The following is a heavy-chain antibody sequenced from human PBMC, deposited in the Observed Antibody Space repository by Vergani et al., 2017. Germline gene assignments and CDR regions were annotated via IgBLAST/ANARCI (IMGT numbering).Heavy chain of an antibody. CDR3: ARGAIGSSPYFDC. D-gene: IGHD6-6*01. V-gene: IGHV4-34*01. J-gene: IGHJ4*01. CDR2: INHSGST. CDR1: GGSFSGYY. Sequence: QVQLQQWGAGLLKPSETLSLTCAVYGGSFSGYYWSWIRQPPGKGLEWIGEINHSGSTNYNPSLKRRVTISVDTSKNQFSLKLSSVTAADTAVYYCARGAIGSSPYFDCWRQRTLVTVSS.